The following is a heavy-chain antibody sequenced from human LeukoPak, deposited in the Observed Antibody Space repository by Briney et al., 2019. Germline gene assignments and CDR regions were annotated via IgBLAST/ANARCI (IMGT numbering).Heavy chain of an antibody. V-gene: IGHV3-30*18. CDR2: ISYDGSNK. CDR3: AKGLWFDP. CDR1: GFTFSSYG. J-gene: IGHJ5*02. Sequence: GGPLRLSCAASGFTFSSYGMHWVRQAPGKGLEWVAVISYDGSNKYYADSVKGRFTISRDNSKNTLYLQMNSLRAEDTAVYYCAKGLWFDPGAREPWSPSPQ.